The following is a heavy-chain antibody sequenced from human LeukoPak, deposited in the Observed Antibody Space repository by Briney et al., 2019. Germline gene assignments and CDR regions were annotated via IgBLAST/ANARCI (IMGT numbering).Heavy chain of an antibody. V-gene: IGHV4-30-4*01. D-gene: IGHD4-17*01. Sequence: SQTLSLTCTVSGASVNSGDYYWNWTRQSPGKGLEWIGYIYYRGSTYYTPSLKSRLRISVDTSKNQFSLKLSSVTAADTAVYYCARDLRSTVTTLDVWGQGTTVTVSS. CDR2: IYYRGST. CDR1: GASVNSGDYY. CDR3: ARDLRSTVTTLDV. J-gene: IGHJ6*02.